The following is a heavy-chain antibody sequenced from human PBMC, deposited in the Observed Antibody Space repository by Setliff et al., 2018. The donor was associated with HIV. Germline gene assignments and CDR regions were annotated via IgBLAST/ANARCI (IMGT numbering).Heavy chain of an antibody. J-gene: IGHJ5*02. CDR2: VSFTGSA. Sequence: SETLSLTCTVSGASITSHYWNWIRQPPGKGLEWIGCVSFTGSANYNPSLKGRVSISVDTSKNQFSLKVRFVTAADTAVYYCARTYGSEDTINWFDPWGRGTLVTVSS. D-gene: IGHD3-10*01. V-gene: IGHV4-59*11. CDR1: GASITSHY. CDR3: ARTYGSEDTINWFDP.